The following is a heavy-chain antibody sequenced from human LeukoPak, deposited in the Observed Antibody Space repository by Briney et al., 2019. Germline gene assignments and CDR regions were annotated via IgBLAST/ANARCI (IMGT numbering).Heavy chain of an antibody. CDR3: ARLYSGNPYYFYY. D-gene: IGHD4-23*01. Sequence: GESPKISCKGSGYSFTTYWIGWVRQMPGKGLEWMGIIYPGDSDTRYSPSFQGQVTISADKSISTAYLQWSSLKTSDTAIYYCARLYSGNPYYFYYWGQGTLVTVSS. J-gene: IGHJ4*02. CDR2: IYPGDSDT. V-gene: IGHV5-51*01. CDR1: GYSFTTYW.